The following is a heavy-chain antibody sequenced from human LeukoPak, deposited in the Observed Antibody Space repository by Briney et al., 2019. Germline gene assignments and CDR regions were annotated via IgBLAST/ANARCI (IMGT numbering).Heavy chain of an antibody. V-gene: IGHV4-34*01. CDR2: INHSGST. J-gene: IGHJ6*02. CDR3: ARGADYTGYYYYGMDF. Sequence: SETLSLTCAVYGGSFSGYYWSWIRQPPGKGLEWIGEINHSGSTNYNPSLKSRVTISVDTSKNQFSLKLSSVTAADTAVYYCARGADYTGYYYYGMDFWGQGTRVTVSS. CDR1: GGSFSGYY. D-gene: IGHD4-11*01.